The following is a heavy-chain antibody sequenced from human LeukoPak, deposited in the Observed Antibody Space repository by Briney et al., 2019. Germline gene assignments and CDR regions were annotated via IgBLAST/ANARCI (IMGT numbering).Heavy chain of an antibody. CDR3: ARDSGWYEGNWFDP. CDR2: IYTSGST. Sequence: SETLSLTCTVSGGSISSYYWSWIRQPAGKGLEWIGRIYTSGSTNYNPSLKSRVTMSVDTSKNQFSPKLSSVTAADTAVYYCARDSGWYEGNWFDPWGQGTLVTVSS. V-gene: IGHV4-4*07. CDR1: GGSISSYY. D-gene: IGHD6-19*01. J-gene: IGHJ5*02.